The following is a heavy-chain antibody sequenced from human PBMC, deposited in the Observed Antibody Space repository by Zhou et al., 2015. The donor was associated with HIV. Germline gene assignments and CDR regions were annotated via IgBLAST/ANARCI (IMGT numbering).Heavy chain of an antibody. CDR3: ARSSGNYDFAFDI. Sequence: QVQLVQSGAEVKKPGASVKVSCKASGYTFTGYYIHWVRQAPGQGLEWMAWINPNTGDTNFAHKFEGRVTLTRDTSISTAYMELSNLRSDDAAVYYCARSSGNYDFAFDIWGQGTRLIVSS. CDR2: INPNTGDT. V-gene: IGHV1-2*02. CDR1: GYTFTGYY. D-gene: IGHD3-22*01. J-gene: IGHJ3*02.